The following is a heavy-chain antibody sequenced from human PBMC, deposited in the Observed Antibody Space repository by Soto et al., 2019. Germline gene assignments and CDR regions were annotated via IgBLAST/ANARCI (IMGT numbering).Heavy chain of an antibody. D-gene: IGHD2-21*02. CDR3: ATLPPRNEEVVTPIPT. Sequence: SETLSLTCVVSGASISSSYWWSWVRQPPGKGLEWIGEIYHSGITKYNPSLKSRVTISVDKSNNEFSLKMNSVTAADTAVYFCATLPPRNEEVVTPIPTWGQGILVTVSS. CDR1: GASISSSYW. V-gene: IGHV4-4*02. J-gene: IGHJ5*02. CDR2: IYHSGIT.